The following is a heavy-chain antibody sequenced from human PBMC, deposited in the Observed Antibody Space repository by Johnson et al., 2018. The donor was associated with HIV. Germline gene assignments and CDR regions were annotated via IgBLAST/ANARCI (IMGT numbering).Heavy chain of an antibody. D-gene: IGHD4-23*01. J-gene: IGHJ3*02. CDR1: GFTFDDYG. V-gene: IGHV3-20*04. Sequence: LVESGGGVVRPGGSLRLSCAASGFTFDDYGMSWVRQAPGKGLELVSGISGRGGTTYYADSVTGRFTISRDNSKNTLYLQMNSLRAEDTAVYYCARATVESAFDIWGQGTMVTVSS. CDR2: ISGRGGTT. CDR3: ARATVESAFDI.